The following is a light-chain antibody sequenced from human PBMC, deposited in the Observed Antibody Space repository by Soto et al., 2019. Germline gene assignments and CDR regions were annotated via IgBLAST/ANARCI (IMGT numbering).Light chain of an antibody. CDR2: GTS. CDR3: QQYGSSLST. CDR1: QSVSSRY. Sequence: EIVWTQSPGTLSLSPGEGATLSCRASQSVSSRYVAWYQQKPGQAPRLLIYGTSTRATGIANRFSGSGYGTDFTLSINRLEPEDFAVYYCQQYGSSLSTFGQGTKVEI. V-gene: IGKV3-20*01. J-gene: IGKJ1*01.